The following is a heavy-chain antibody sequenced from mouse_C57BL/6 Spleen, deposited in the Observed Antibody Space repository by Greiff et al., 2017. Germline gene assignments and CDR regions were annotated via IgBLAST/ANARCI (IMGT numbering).Heavy chain of an antibody. Sequence: EVMLVESGGGLVQPGGSMKLSCVASGFTFSNYWMNWVRQSPEKGLEWVAQIRLKSDNYATHYAESVKGRFTISRDDSKSSVYLQMNNLRAEDTGIYYCTRITTVVDWYFDVWGTGTTVTVSS. J-gene: IGHJ1*03. V-gene: IGHV6-3*01. CDR3: TRITTVVDWYFDV. CDR1: GFTFSNYW. D-gene: IGHD1-1*01. CDR2: IRLKSDNYAT.